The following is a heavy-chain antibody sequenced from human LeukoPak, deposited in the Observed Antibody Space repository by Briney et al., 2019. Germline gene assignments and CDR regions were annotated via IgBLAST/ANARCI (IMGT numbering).Heavy chain of an antibody. CDR3: ARRLPDWGYSYGD. Sequence: SETLSLTCTVSGGSISSGDYYWSWIRQPPGKGLEWIGYIHYSGSTYYTPSLKSRVTMSVDTSKNQFSLKLSSVTAADTAVYYCARRLPDWGYSYGDWGQGTLVTVSS. CDR2: IHYSGST. J-gene: IGHJ4*02. V-gene: IGHV4-30-4*01. D-gene: IGHD5-18*01. CDR1: GGSISSGDYY.